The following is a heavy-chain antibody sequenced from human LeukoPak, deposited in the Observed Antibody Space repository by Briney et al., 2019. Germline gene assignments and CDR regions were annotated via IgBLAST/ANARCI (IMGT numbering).Heavy chain of an antibody. CDR3: VREGEGPLSKDFDY. CDR2: IGPHSTFT. J-gene: IGHJ4*02. Sequence: ASMKVSCKSSGFTFTDHYVHWVRQGPGQGLEWMGYIGPHSTFTSSPQEFQGRVTMTRDASMSTAYMELTRLTSDDTAVYYCVREGEGPLSKDFDYWGQGTLVTVSS. CDR1: GFTFTDHY. V-gene: IGHV1-2*02. D-gene: IGHD2/OR15-2a*01.